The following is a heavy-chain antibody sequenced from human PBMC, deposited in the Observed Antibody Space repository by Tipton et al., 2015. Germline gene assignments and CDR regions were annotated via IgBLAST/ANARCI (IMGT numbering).Heavy chain of an antibody. V-gene: IGHV3-23*01. CDR1: GFTFSRSA. CDR3: AKPVAGKGGLFDY. CDR2: ITGNSGTT. Sequence: SLRLSCTGSGFTFSRSAMNWVRQAPGKGLEWVSTITGNSGTTYYAGSVKGRFTVSRDNSKNTLYLQMNSLRAEDTAVYYCAKPVAGKGGLFDYWGQGTLVTVSS. D-gene: IGHD6-19*01. J-gene: IGHJ4*02.